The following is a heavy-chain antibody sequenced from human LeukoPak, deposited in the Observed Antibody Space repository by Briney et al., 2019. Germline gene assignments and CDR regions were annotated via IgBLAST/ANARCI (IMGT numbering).Heavy chain of an antibody. J-gene: IGHJ4*02. D-gene: IGHD2-15*01. CDR1: GFTFSNAW. CDR2: IKQDGSER. V-gene: IGHV3-7*01. CDR3: ARDYRGYRAPYYFDY. Sequence: GGSLRLSCTASGFTFSNAWMNWVRRAPGKGLEWVANIKQDGSERYYVDSVKGRFTISRDNAKNSLYLQMNSLRAEDTAVYYCARDYRGYRAPYYFDYWGQGTLVIVSS.